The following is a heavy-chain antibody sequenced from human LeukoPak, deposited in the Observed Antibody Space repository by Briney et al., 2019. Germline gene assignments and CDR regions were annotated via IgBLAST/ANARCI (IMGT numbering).Heavy chain of an antibody. CDR3: AMWQQLVYAFDI. J-gene: IGHJ3*02. V-gene: IGHV4-59*08. CDR1: GGSISSYY. CDR2: IYYSGST. Sequence: TSETLSLTCTVSGGSISSYYWSWIRQPPGKGLEWIGYIYYSGSTNYNPSLKSRVTISVDTSENQFSLKLSSVTAADTAVYYCAMWQQLVYAFDIWGQGTMVTVSS. D-gene: IGHD6-13*01.